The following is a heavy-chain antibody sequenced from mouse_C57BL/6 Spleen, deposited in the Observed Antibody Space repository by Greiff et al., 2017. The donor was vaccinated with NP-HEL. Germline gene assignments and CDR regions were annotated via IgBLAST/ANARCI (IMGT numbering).Heavy chain of an antibody. D-gene: IGHD2-1*01. V-gene: IGHV1-64*01. CDR2: IHPNSGST. CDR1: GYTFTSYW. CDR3: ARPLYYGNAMDY. J-gene: IGHJ4*01. Sequence: VQLQQPGAELVKPGASVKLSCKASGYTFTSYWMHWVKQRPGQGLEWIGMIHPNSGSTNYNEKFKSKATLTVDKAASTAYMQLSSLTSEDSAVYYCARPLYYGNAMDYWGQGTSVTVSS.